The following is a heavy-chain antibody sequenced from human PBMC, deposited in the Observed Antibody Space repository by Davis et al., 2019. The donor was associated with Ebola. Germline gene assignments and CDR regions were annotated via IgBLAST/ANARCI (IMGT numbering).Heavy chain of an antibody. V-gene: IGHV5-10-1*01. D-gene: IGHD2-8*01. CDR3: ARYSLVYHGNYYYYYMDV. J-gene: IGHJ6*03. Sequence: PGGSLRLSCQGSGYSFTNYWIAWVRQIPGKGLEWVGRIDPNDSYTNYSPSFQGHVTISADESISPAYLQWSTLTASDTAIYYCARYSLVYHGNYYYYYMDVWGKGTTVTVSS. CDR1: GYSFTNYW. CDR2: IDPNDSYT.